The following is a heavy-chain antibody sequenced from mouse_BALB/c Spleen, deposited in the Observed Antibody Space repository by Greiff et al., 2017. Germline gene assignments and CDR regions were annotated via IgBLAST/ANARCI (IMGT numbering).Heavy chain of an antibody. CDR2: IDPANGNT. CDR1: GFNIKDTY. J-gene: IGHJ2*01. D-gene: IGHD2-2*01. CDR3: ALYYGYEGYFDY. Sequence: DVQLQESGAELVKPGASVKLSCTASGFNIKDTYMHWVKQRPEQGLEWIGRIDPANGNTKYDPKFQGKATITADTSSNTAYLQLSSLTSEDTAVYYCALYYGYEGYFDYWGQGTTLTVSS. V-gene: IGHV14-3*02.